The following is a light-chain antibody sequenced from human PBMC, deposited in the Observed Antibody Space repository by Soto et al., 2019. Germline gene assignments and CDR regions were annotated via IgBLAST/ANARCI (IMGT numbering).Light chain of an antibody. V-gene: IGLV1-44*01. CDR1: SSNIGSNT. CDR3: FSYANSRTWGYV. CDR2: STS. Sequence: QSVLTQPPSASGTPGQIVAISCSGSSSNIGSNTVTWYQQLPGTAPKLLIYSTSQRSSGVPGRFSGSKSGASASLSISGLQSEDEADYYCFSYANSRTWGYVFGTGTKLTVL. J-gene: IGLJ1*01.